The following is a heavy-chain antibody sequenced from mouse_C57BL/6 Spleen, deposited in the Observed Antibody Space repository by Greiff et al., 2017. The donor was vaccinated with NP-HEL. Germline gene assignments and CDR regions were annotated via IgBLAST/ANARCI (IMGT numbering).Heavy chain of an antibody. V-gene: IGHV6-3*01. D-gene: IGHD2-2*01. CDR1: GFTFSNYW. Sequence: EVQLVESGGGLVQPGGSMKLSCVASGFTFSNYWMNWVRQSPEKGLEWVAQIRLKSDNYATHYAESVKGRFTISRDDSKSSVYLQMNNLRAEDTGIYYCTGIYYGYDDYAMDYWGQGTSVTVSS. J-gene: IGHJ4*01. CDR3: TGIYYGYDDYAMDY. CDR2: IRLKSDNYAT.